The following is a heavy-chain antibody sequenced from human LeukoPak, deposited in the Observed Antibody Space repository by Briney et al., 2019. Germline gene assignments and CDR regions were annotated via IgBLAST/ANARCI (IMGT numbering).Heavy chain of an antibody. J-gene: IGHJ4*02. CDR2: IYYSGST. CDR3: ARRARGTYYFDY. D-gene: IGHD3-16*01. CDR1: GGSISSYY. Sequence: SETLSLTCTVSGGSISSYYWSWIRQPPGKGLEWIGYIYYSGSTNYNPSLKSRVTISVDTSKSQFSLKLSSVTAADTAVYYCARRARGTYYFDYWGQGTLVTVSS. V-gene: IGHV4-59*08.